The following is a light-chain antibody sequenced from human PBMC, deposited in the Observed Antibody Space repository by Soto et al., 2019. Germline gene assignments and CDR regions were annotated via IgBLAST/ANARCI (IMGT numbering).Light chain of an antibody. J-gene: IGLJ1*01. Sequence: QSVLTQPASVSGSPGQSITISCTGTSSDVGAYDYVSWYQQHPGEVPKLMIFDVSDRPSGVSNRFSGSKSGNTASLTIPGLQAEDEADYYCSSFTTSTSYVFGTGTKVTVL. V-gene: IGLV2-14*03. CDR3: SSFTTSTSYV. CDR2: DVS. CDR1: SSDVGAYDY.